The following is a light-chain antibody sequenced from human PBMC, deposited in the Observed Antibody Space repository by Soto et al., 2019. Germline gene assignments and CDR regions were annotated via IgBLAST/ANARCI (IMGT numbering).Light chain of an antibody. V-gene: IGLV2-14*02. CDR1: ISDVGSYNL. CDR3: SSYTSSTFYV. Sequence: QSALTQPASVSGSPGQSITISCTGTISDVGSYNLVSWYQQHPVKAPKLMIYEDSKRPSGVSNRFSGSKSGNTASLTISGLQAEDEADYYCSSYTSSTFYVFATGTKVTVL. CDR2: EDS. J-gene: IGLJ1*01.